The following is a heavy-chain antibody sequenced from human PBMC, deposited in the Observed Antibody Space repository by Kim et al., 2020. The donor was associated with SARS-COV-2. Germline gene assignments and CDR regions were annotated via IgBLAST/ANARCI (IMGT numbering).Heavy chain of an antibody. CDR2: INAGNGNT. J-gene: IGHJ4*02. V-gene: IGHV1-3*01. CDR1: GYTFTSYA. Sequence: ASVKVSCKASGYTFTSYAMHWVRQAPGQRLEWMGWINAGNGNTKYSQKFQGRVTITRDTSASTAYMELSSLRSEDTAVYYCARGTDDFWSGYYGGEDYWGQGTLVTVSS. D-gene: IGHD3-3*01. CDR3: ARGTDDFWSGYYGGEDY.